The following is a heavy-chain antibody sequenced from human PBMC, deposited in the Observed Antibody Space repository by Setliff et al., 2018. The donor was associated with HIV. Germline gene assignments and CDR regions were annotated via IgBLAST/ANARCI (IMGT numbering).Heavy chain of an antibody. D-gene: IGHD3-22*01. CDR3: ARAKFYYDSSGFFPLPAAFDS. Sequence: SETLSLTCNVSGGSISNYFWSWIRQPPGKGLEWVGYIYSSGRTNYNPSLKSRVTMSVDTSKNQFSLKLNSVTATDTALYYCARAKFYYDSSGFFPLPAAFDSWGQGTMVTVSS. CDR2: IYSSGRT. CDR1: GGSISNYF. J-gene: IGHJ3*01. V-gene: IGHV4-4*08.